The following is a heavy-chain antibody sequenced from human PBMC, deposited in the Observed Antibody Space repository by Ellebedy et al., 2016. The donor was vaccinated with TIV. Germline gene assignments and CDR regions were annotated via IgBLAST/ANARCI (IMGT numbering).Heavy chain of an antibody. CDR2: ISDTFRTT. V-gene: IGHV3-23*01. D-gene: IGHD6-13*01. Sequence: PGGSLRLSCAASGFTFRTYAMNWVRHAPGKGLDWVSAISDTFRTTLYGDSVKGRFTISRDHSKHTLYLQMNSLRAEATALYDCARGRQQQPILYDFWGQGILVTVSS. J-gene: IGHJ4*02. CDR3: ARGRQQQPILYDF. CDR1: GFTFRTYA.